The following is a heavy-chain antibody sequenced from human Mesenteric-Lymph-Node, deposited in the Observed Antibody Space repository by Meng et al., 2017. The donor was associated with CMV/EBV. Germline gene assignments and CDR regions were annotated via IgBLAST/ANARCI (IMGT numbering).Heavy chain of an antibody. Sequence: ASVKVSCKASGYTFTGYYMHWVRQAPGQGLEWMGWISAYNDTNYVQKLQGRVTMSSSTSISTAYMELSNLRSEDTAIYYCARGPPLVGATCDYWGQGTQVTVSS. CDR1: GYTFTGYY. CDR3: ARGPPLVGATCDY. V-gene: IGHV1-2*02. CDR2: ISAYNDT. J-gene: IGHJ4*02. D-gene: IGHD1-26*01.